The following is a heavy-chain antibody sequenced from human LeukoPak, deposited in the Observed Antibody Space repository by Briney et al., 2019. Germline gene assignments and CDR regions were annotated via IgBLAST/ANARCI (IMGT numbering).Heavy chain of an antibody. J-gene: IGHJ4*02. Sequence: GGSLRLSCAASGFTFSEAWMHWVRQAPGKGLVWVSRINNDGSFTKYADSVKGRFTISRDNSKNTLYLQMNSLRAEDTAVYYCAKEVWFGELSHFDYWGQGTLVTVSS. D-gene: IGHD3-10*01. CDR3: AKEVWFGELSHFDY. CDR2: INNDGSFT. CDR1: GFTFSEAW. V-gene: IGHV3-74*01.